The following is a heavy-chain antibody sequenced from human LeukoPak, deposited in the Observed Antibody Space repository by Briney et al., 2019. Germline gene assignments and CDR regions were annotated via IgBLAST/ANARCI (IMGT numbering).Heavy chain of an antibody. V-gene: IGHV1-46*01. CDR2: INPSGGST. J-gene: IGHJ6*03. CDR1: GYTFTSYY. CDR3: AGGGIAAAGTGYYYYYMDV. Sequence: RASVKVSCKASGYTFTSYYMHWVRQAPGQGLEWMGIINPSGGSTSYAQKFQGRVTMTRDMSTSTVYMELSSLRSEDTAVYYCAGGGIAAAGTGYYYYYMDVWGKGTTVTVSS. D-gene: IGHD6-13*01.